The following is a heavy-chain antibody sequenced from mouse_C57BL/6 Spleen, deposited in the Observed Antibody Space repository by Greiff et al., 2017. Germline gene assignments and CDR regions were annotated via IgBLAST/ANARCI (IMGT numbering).Heavy chain of an antibody. Sequence: EVKLMESGPGLVKPSQSLSLTCSVTGYSITSGYYWNWIRQFPGNKLEWMGYISYDGSNNYNPSLKNRISITRDTSKNQCFLKLNSVTTEDTATYYCARDQYWFAYWGQGTLVTVSA. J-gene: IGHJ3*01. CDR2: ISYDGSN. V-gene: IGHV3-6*01. CDR1: GYSITSGYY. CDR3: ARDQYWFAY.